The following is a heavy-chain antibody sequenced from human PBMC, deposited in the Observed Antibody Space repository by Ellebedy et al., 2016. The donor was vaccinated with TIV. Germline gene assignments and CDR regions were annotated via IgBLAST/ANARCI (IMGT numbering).Heavy chain of an antibody. Sequence: AASVKVSCKASGYTFTSYDISWVRQAPGQGLAWMGWINPNSGGTNYAQKFQGWVTMTRDTSISTAYMELRRLRSDDTAVYYCARDGGSYSDFDYWGQGTLVTVSS. CDR3: ARDGGSYSDFDY. V-gene: IGHV1-2*04. CDR1: GYTFTSYD. J-gene: IGHJ4*02. D-gene: IGHD1-26*01. CDR2: INPNSGGT.